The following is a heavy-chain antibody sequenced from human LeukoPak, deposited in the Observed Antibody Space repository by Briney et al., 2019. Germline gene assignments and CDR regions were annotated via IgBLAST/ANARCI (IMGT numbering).Heavy chain of an antibody. CDR1: GYTFSDYF. CDR3: ARDRSSGRDFDH. CDR2: INPNNGGT. Sequence: ASVEVSCKASGYTFSDYFIHWARQAPGQGLEWMGWINPNNGGTKYAQKFQGRVTMIRDTSIGTTYMELGSLRSDDTAIYYCARDRSSGRDFDHWGQGTLVTVSS. J-gene: IGHJ4*02. D-gene: IGHD6-25*01. V-gene: IGHV1-2*02.